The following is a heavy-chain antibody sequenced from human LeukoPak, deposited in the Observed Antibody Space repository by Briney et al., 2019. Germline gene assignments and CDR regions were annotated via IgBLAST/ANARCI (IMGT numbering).Heavy chain of an antibody. V-gene: IGHV3-23*01. Sequence: GGSLRLSCVASGFTFSTYAMTWVRQTPGKGLEWVSGISGSGGSTYYADSVKGRFTISRDNSKNTLYLQMNCLRADDTAVYYCARDWPAARRPLDFWGQGTLVTVSS. D-gene: IGHD6-6*01. CDR3: ARDWPAARRPLDF. J-gene: IGHJ4*02. CDR2: ISGSGGST. CDR1: GFTFSTYA.